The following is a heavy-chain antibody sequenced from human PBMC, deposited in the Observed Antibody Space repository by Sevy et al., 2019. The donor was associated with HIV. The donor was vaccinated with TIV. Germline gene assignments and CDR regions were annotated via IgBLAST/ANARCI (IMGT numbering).Heavy chain of an antibody. D-gene: IGHD2-2*01. V-gene: IGHV3-23*01. CDR1: GFTFSSYA. CDR2: ISGSGGST. J-gene: IGHJ4*02. Sequence: GGSLRLSCAASGFTFSSYAMSWVRQAPGKGLEWVSAISGSGGSTYYADSVKGRFTISRDNSKNTLYLQMNSLRAEDRAVYYCAKVRTIVVVPAAIYFDFWGQGTLVTVSS. CDR3: AKVRTIVVVPAAIYFDF.